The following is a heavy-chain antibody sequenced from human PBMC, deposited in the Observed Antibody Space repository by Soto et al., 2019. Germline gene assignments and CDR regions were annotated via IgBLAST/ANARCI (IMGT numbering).Heavy chain of an antibody. CDR2: ISYDGSNK. V-gene: IGHV3-30*18. D-gene: IGHD3-22*01. Sequence: PGGSLRLSCAPSGFTFSSYGMHWVRQSPGKGLEWVAVISYDGSNKYYADSVKGRFTISRDTSKNTLYLQMDSLGAEDTAIYYCAKVVGDGNDYYDFWGQGTLVTVSS. CDR1: GFTFSSYG. CDR3: AKVVGDGNDYYDF. J-gene: IGHJ4*02.